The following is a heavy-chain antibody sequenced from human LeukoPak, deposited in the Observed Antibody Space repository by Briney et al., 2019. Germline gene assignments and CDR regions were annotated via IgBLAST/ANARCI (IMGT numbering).Heavy chain of an antibody. J-gene: IGHJ4*02. CDR3: ARVSGYYSIDS. CDR2: IYHTGIT. CDR1: GGSISSDY. V-gene: IGHV4-59*01. Sequence: SETLSLTCTVSGGSISSDYWSWIRQPPGRGLEWIGYIYHTGITNYNPSLKRRVAISVDTSKNQFSLKLSSVTAADTAVYYCARVSGYYSIDSWGQGTLVTVSS. D-gene: IGHD3-22*01.